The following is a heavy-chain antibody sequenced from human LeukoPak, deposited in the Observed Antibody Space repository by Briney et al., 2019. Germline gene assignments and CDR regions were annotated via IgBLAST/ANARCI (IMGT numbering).Heavy chain of an antibody. J-gene: IGHJ4*02. CDR2: ISAYNGNT. CDR3: ARGGGYYYDSSGYYYPLDYFDY. CDR1: GYTFTSYG. V-gene: IGHV1-18*01. D-gene: IGHD3-22*01. Sequence: GASVKVSCKASGYTFTSYGISWVRQAPGQGLEWMGWISAYNGNTNYAQKLQGRVTMTTDTSTSTAYMELRSLRSDGTAVYYCARGGGYYYDSSGYYYPLDYFDYWGQGTLVTVSS.